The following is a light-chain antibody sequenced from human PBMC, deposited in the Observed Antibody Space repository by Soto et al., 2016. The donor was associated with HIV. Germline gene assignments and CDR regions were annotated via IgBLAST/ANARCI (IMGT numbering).Light chain of an antibody. CDR2: NDS. V-gene: IGLV3-21*03. CDR1: NIGSKS. Sequence: SYELTQPPSVSVAPGKTAKITCGGNNIGSKSVHWYQQKPGQAPVPVVYNDSDRPSGIPERFSGSNSGNTATLTISSVEAGDEADYYCQVWDTDTDHVIFGGGTKLTVL. J-gene: IGLJ2*01. CDR3: QVWDTDTDHVI.